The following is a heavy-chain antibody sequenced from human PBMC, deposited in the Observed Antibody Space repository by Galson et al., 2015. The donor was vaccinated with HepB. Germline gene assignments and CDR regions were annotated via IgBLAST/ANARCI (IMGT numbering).Heavy chain of an antibody. CDR1: GYTFTAYY. J-gene: IGHJ4*02. CDR2: INPHTGDT. Sequence: SVKVSCKAYGYTFTAYYLHWVRQAPGQGLEWMGRINPHTGDTNYAQPFQGRVTMTRDTSISTAYMELSRLSSDDTVVYYCTKEGSSNDFDFWGQGTLVTVSS. CDR3: TKEGSSNDFDF. D-gene: IGHD6-13*01. V-gene: IGHV1-2*05.